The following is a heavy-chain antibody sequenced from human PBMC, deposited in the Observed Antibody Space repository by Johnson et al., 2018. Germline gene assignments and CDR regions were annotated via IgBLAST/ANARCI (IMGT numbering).Heavy chain of an antibody. V-gene: IGHV3-11*01. D-gene: IGHD2-8*01. J-gene: IGHJ4*02. CDR1: GFSLSDYY. CDR2: ISNSGSTTI. Sequence: QVQLVESGGGLVKPGGSLRLSCVASGFSLSDYYMSWIRQAPGEALEWVSYISNSGSTTIYYADSVKGRFTVSRDYARNSLYLQMKEARDDDMAVYYCARDLRNGGADCWGQGTLVNVSS. CDR3: ARDLRNGGADC.